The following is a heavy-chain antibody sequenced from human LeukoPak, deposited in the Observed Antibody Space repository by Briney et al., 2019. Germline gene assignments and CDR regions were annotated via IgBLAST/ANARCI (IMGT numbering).Heavy chain of an antibody. CDR2: ISGGGDST. D-gene: IGHD2-21*01. J-gene: IGHJ4*02. V-gene: IGHV3-23*01. Sequence: GGSLRLSRVASGFTFTNYAMSWVRQAPGKGLEWVSGISGGGDSTYYADSVKGRFTISRDNSKNTLYLQMNSPRAEDTAVYYCAKDAVYGVIVASRGFDCWGQGTLVTVSS. CDR1: GFTFTNYA. CDR3: AKDAVYGVIVASRGFDC.